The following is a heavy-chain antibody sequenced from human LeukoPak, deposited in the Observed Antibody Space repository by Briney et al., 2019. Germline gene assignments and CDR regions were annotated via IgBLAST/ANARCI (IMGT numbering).Heavy chain of an antibody. D-gene: IGHD3-22*01. CDR1: GYTFTSYG. Sequence: GASVKVSCKASGYTFTSYGISWVRQAPGQGLEWMGWISAYNGNTNYAQKLQGRVTMTTDTSTSTAYMDLWSLRSDDTAVYYCARDYYVTSGYYRPTPFDYWGQGTLVTVSS. V-gene: IGHV1-18*01. CDR3: ARDYYVTSGYYRPTPFDY. CDR2: ISAYNGNT. J-gene: IGHJ4*02.